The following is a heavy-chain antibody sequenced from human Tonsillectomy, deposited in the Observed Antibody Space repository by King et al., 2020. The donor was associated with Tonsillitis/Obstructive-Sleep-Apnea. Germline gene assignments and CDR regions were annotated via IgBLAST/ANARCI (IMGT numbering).Heavy chain of an antibody. CDR1: VYSFPNYW. CDR3: VRLPWISWGGAYLDY. J-gene: IGHJ4*02. Sequence: QLVQSGAEVRKPGESLTISCQGSVYSFPNYWIAWVRQMSGKGLEWMGKMYPGDSDTRYSPSFQGQVTISADKSVNTVYLQWNSLKASDTAIYYCVRLPWISWGGAYLDYWGLGTLVTVSS. V-gene: IGHV5-51*01. D-gene: IGHD2-21*01. CDR2: MYPGDSDT.